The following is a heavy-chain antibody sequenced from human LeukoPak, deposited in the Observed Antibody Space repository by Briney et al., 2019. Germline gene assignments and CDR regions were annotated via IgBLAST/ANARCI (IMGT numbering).Heavy chain of an antibody. D-gene: IGHD2-15*01. CDR3: ARGCSGGSCYDC. V-gene: IGHV3-7*01. CDR2: IKQDGSEK. CDR1: GFTFRSYW. Sequence: PGGSLRLSCTASGFTFRSYWMHWVRQAPGKGLEWVANIKQDGSEKNYVDSVKGRFTISRDNAKNSLYLQMNSLRVEDTAVYYCARGCSGGSCYDCWGQGTLVTVSS. J-gene: IGHJ4*02.